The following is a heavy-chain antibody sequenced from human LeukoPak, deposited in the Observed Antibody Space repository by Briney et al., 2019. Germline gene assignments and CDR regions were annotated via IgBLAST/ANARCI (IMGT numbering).Heavy chain of an antibody. V-gene: IGHV1-8*01. J-gene: IGHJ6*02. CDR1: GYTFTSYD. CDR3: ARASSSSWYSYYYYGMDV. Sequence: ASVKVSCKASGYTFTSYDINWVRQATGQGLEWMGWMNPNSGNTGYAQKFQGRVTMTRNTSISTAYMELSSLRSEDTAVYYCARASSSSWYSYYYYGMDVWGQGTTVTVSS. D-gene: IGHD6-13*01. CDR2: MNPNSGNT.